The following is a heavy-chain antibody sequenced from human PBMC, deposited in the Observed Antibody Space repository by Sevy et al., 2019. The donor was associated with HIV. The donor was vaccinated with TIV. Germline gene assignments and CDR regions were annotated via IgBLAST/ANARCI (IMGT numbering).Heavy chain of an antibody. V-gene: IGHV3-33*01. Sequence: GGSLRLSCAASGFTFSSYGMHWVRQAPGKGLEWVTVIGNDGSNKYYADSVKGRFTISRDNSKNTLYLQMNSLRAEDTAVYYCARGVPRWEPNTFDSWGQGTLVTVSS. CDR2: IGNDGSNK. CDR1: GFTFSSYG. D-gene: IGHD1-26*01. CDR3: ARGVPRWEPNTFDS. J-gene: IGHJ4*02.